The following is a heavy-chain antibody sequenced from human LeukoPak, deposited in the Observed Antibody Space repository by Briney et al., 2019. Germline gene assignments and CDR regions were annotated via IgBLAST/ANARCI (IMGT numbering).Heavy chain of an antibody. Sequence: PGGSLRLSCAASGFTFSSYSMNWVRQAPGKGLEWVSSISSSSSYIYYADSVKGRFTISRDNAKNSLYLQMNSLRAEDTAVYYCARVAGTPRHQFRVGMEDAFDIWGQGTMVTVSS. D-gene: IGHD3-10*01. CDR1: GFTFSSYS. J-gene: IGHJ3*02. CDR3: ARVAGTPRHQFRVGMEDAFDI. CDR2: ISSSSSYI. V-gene: IGHV3-21*01.